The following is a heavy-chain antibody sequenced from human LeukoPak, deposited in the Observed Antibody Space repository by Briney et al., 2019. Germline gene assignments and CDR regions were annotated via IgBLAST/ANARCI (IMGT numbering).Heavy chain of an antibody. D-gene: IGHD2-21*01. V-gene: IGHV3-7*01. CDR1: GFTFSSYA. J-gene: IGHJ6*02. Sequence: GGSLRLSCAASGFTFSSYAMSWVRQAPGKGLEWVANTIQDGSEEHYADSVKGRFTISRDNAKNSLYLQMNSLRAEDTAVYYCARYCGGDCYGMDVWGQGTTVIVSS. CDR2: TIQDGSEE. CDR3: ARYCGGDCYGMDV.